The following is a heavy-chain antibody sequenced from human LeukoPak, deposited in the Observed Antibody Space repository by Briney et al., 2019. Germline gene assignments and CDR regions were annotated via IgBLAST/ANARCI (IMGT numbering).Heavy chain of an antibody. CDR2: ISGSRNIM. J-gene: IGHJ2*01. D-gene: IGHD3-3*01. V-gene: IGHV3-11*01. CDR3: ASHTMTSLRYFPL. CDR1: GFTFSDYY. Sequence: GGSLRLSCAVSGFTFSDYYMSWIRQAPGKGLEWVSYISGSRNIMYYADSVKGRFTISRDNAKNSLFLQMTSLRAEDTAVCYCASHTMTSLRYFPLWGRGTLVTVSS.